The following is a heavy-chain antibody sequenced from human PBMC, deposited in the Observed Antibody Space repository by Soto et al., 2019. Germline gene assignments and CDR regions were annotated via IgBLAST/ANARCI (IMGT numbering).Heavy chain of an antibody. CDR2: IYYTGRT. D-gene: IGHD6-6*01. CDR3: ARQASEGYSSSPFRY. V-gene: IGHV4-39*01. J-gene: IGHJ4*02. Sequence: QLQLQESGPGLVKPSETLSLTCTVSGVSITTGSYYWGWIRQPPGKGLEWIGSIYYTGRTGYNPSLKGRVTISVDTSKGQFSLRLASVTAADTAVYYCARQASEGYSSSPFRYWGQGTLVTVSS. CDR1: GVSITTGSYY.